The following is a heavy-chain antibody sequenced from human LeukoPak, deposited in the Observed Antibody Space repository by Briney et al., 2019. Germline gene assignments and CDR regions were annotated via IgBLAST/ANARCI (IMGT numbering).Heavy chain of an antibody. Sequence: GGSLRLSCAASGFTFSSYSMNWVRQAPGKGLEWVSSISSSSSYICYADSVKGRFTISRDNAKNSLYLQMNSLRAEDTAVYYCASQYYYYYMDVWGKGTTVTVSS. CDR2: ISSSSSYI. CDR1: GFTFSSYS. V-gene: IGHV3-21*01. J-gene: IGHJ6*03. CDR3: ASQYYYYYMDV.